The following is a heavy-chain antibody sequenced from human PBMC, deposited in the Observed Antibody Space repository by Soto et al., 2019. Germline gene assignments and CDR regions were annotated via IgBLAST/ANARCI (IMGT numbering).Heavy chain of an antibody. CDR3: ARAVAVPADFDY. CDR1: GYTFTGYA. CDR2: INAGNGNT. D-gene: IGHD4-17*01. J-gene: IGHJ4*02. Sequence: QVQLVQSGAEEKKPGASVKVSCKASGYTFTGYAMHWVRQAPGQRLEWMGWINAGNGNTKYSQKFQGRVTITRDTSASAASMELSSLSSEDTAVYYCARAVAVPADFDYWGQGTLVTVSS. V-gene: IGHV1-3*05.